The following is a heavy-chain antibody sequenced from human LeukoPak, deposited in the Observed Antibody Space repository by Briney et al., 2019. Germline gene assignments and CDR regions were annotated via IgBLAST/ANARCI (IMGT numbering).Heavy chain of an antibody. Sequence: GGSLRLSCAASGFTFSSYAMSWVRQAPGKGLEWVSAISGSGGSTYYADSVKGRFTISRDNSKNTLYLQMNSLRAEDTAVYYCAKGIEYFDWLFLSAFDIWGQGTMVTVSS. CDR2: ISGSGGST. J-gene: IGHJ3*02. CDR3: AKGIEYFDWLFLSAFDI. CDR1: GFTFSSYA. V-gene: IGHV3-23*01. D-gene: IGHD3-9*01.